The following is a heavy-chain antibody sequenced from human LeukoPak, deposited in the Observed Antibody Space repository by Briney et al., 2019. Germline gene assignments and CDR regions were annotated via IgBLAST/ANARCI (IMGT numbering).Heavy chain of an antibody. V-gene: IGHV3-74*01. CDR2: ITNDGSST. CDR3: AREGDSSGWSTLDY. CDR1: GLTFSSHW. D-gene: IGHD6-19*01. Sequence: PGGSLRLSCAASGLTFSSHWMHWVRQAPGKGLVWVSRITNDGSSTTYADSVKGRFTISRDNAKNMLYLQVNSLRAEDTAVYYCAREGDSSGWSTLDYWGQGTLVTVSS. J-gene: IGHJ4*02.